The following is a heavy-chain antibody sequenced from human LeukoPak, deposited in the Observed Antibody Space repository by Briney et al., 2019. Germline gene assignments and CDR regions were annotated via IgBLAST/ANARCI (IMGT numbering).Heavy chain of an antibody. J-gene: IGHJ4*02. CDR3: ARDRVVVAATNFDY. Sequence: GASVKVSCKASGYTFSSYSISWVRQAPGQGLEWMGWINPNSGGTNYAQKFQGRVIMTRDTSISTAYMELSRLRSDDTAVYYCARDRVVVAATNFDYWGRGTLVTVSS. CDR2: INPNSGGT. CDR1: GYTFSSYS. D-gene: IGHD2-15*01. V-gene: IGHV1-2*02.